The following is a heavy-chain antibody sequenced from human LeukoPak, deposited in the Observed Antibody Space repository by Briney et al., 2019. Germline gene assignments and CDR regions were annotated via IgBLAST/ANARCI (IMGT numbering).Heavy chain of an antibody. J-gene: IGHJ4*02. D-gene: IGHD3-3*01. Sequence: SETLSLTCTVSGGSISSSSYYWGWIRQPPGKGLEWIGSIYYSGSTYYNPSLKSRVTISVDTSKNQFSPKLSSVTAADTAVYYCARLPGGIFGVVIYYFDYWGQGTLVTVSS. CDR2: IYYSGST. CDR3: ARLPGGIFGVVIYYFDY. V-gene: IGHV4-39*01. CDR1: GGSISSSSYY.